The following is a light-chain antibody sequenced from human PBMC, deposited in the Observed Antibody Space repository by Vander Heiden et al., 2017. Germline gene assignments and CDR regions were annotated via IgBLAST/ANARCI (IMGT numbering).Light chain of an antibody. CDR3: QSYDSSLSGSKV. V-gene: IGLV1-40*01. CDR2: GNT. J-gene: IGLJ2*01. CDR1: SSNIGEGYD. Sequence: QSVLTQPRSVSRAPRQRVTISCTGSSSNIGEGYDVHWYQQLPGTAPNLLIYGNTNRPSGVPDRFSGSKSGTSASLAITGLQAEDEADYYCQSYDSSLSGSKVFGGGTKLTVL.